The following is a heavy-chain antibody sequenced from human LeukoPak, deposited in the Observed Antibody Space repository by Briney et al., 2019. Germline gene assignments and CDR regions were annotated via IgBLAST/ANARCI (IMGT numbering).Heavy chain of an antibody. V-gene: IGHV3-23*01. J-gene: IGHJ3*02. CDR1: GFTFSNAW. Sequence: GGSLRLSCAASGFTFSNAWMSWVRQAPGKGLEWVSAISGSGGSTYYADSVKGRFTISRDNSKNTLYLQMNSLRAEDTAVYYCAKDSGDDYDAFDIWGQGTMVTVSS. CDR2: ISGSGGST. CDR3: AKDSGDDYDAFDI. D-gene: IGHD4-17*01.